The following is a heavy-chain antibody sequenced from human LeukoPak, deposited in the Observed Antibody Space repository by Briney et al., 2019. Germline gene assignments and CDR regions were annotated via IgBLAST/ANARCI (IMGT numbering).Heavy chain of an antibody. D-gene: IGHD6-13*01. Sequence: GDSVKVSCKVSGYTFTDYYMHWVQQAPGKGLEWMGLVDPEDGETIYAEKFQGRVTITADTSTDTAYMELSSLRSEDTAVYYCATASIAAAGTVFSSHYSWGQGTLVTVSS. CDR1: GYTFTDYY. CDR2: VDPEDGET. J-gene: IGHJ4*02. V-gene: IGHV1-69-2*01. CDR3: ATASIAAAGTVFSSHYS.